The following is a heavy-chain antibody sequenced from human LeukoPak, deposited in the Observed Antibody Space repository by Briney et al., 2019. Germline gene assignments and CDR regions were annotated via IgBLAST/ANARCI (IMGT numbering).Heavy chain of an antibody. V-gene: IGHV3-13*01. D-gene: IGHD3-9*01. CDR2: IGTAGDT. J-gene: IGHJ4*02. Sequence: GGSLRLSCAASGFTFSSYDMHWVRQATGKGLEWVSAIGTAGDTYYPGSVKGRFTISRESAKNSLYLQMNSLRAGDTAVYYCARGYDILTGDNYFDYWSQGTLVTVSS. CDR1: GFTFSSYD. CDR3: ARGYDILTGDNYFDY.